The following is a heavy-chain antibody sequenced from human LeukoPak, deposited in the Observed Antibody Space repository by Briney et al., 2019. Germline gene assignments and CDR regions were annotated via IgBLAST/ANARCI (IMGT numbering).Heavy chain of an antibody. J-gene: IGHJ3*02. CDR2: ISGSGDST. D-gene: IGHD6-13*01. CDR3: AEDYSSSSGAFDI. V-gene: IGHV3-23*01. Sequence: SGGSLRLSCAASGFTFSSYAMSWVRQAPGKGLEWVSAISGSGDSTYYADSVKGRFTISRDNSKNTLYLQMNSLRAEDTAVYYCAEDYSSSSGAFDIWGQGTMVTVSS. CDR1: GFTFSSYA.